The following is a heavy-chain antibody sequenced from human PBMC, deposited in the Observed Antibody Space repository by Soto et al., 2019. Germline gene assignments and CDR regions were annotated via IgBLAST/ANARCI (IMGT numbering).Heavy chain of an antibody. CDR2: LNGEGIST. D-gene: IGHD2-15*01. J-gene: IGHJ4*02. Sequence: EVQLVESGGDLVQPGGSWRLPCEASGFTLGSNGFHWFGKVQEKGLGWVPGLNGEGISTSYADSVKGRFTTSRDNAKATLYLHMNSLGAEDTAVYYCARISQGTYCRGGNCYSDYWGQGTLVTVSS. CDR1: GFTLGSNG. CDR3: ARISQGTYCRGGNCYSDY. V-gene: IGHV3-74*01.